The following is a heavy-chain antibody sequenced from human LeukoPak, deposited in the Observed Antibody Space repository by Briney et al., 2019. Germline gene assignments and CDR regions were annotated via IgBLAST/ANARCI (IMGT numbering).Heavy chain of an antibody. J-gene: IGHJ4*02. CDR2: ISGSGGST. D-gene: IGHD6-19*01. CDR3: ARDQSGWSHLPYDY. CDR1: GFTFSSYG. Sequence: PGGSLRLSCAASGFTFSSYGMSWVRQAPGKGLEWVSAISGSGGSTYYADSVKGRFTISRDNAKNSLYLQMNSLRAEDTAVYYCARDQSGWSHLPYDYWGQGTLVTVSS. V-gene: IGHV3-23*01.